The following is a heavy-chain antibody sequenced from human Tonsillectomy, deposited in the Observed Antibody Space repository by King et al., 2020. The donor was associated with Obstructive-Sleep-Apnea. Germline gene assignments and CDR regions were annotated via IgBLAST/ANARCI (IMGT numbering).Heavy chain of an antibody. Sequence: VQLVESGGGVVQPGRSLRLSCAASGFTFSSYAMHWGRQAPGKGLEWVAVISYDGTNKYYADSVKGRFTSSRDNSKNTLYLQLSSLRAEDTAVYYCAGWNDFAYWGQGTLVTVSS. CDR2: ISYDGTNK. CDR3: AGWNDFAY. D-gene: IGHD1-1*01. V-gene: IGHV3-30-3*01. CDR1: GFTFSSYA. J-gene: IGHJ4*02.